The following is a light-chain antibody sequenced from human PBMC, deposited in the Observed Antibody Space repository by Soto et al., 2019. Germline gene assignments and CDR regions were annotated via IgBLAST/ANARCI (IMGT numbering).Light chain of an antibody. Sequence: DIVMTQSPDSLAVSLGERATINCKSSQSVFKGSNNKDCLAWYQQKPGQPPKLLLYWASTRESGVPDRFSGSGSGTDFTLTSSSLQAEDVAIYYYQQFSSPPRFPFGQGTKLEIK. CDR1: QSVFKGSNNKDC. CDR3: QQFSSPPRFP. CDR2: WAS. J-gene: IGKJ2*01. V-gene: IGKV4-1*01.